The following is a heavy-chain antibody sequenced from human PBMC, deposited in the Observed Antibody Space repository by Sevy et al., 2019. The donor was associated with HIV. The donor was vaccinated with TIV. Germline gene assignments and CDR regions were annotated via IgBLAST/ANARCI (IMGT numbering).Heavy chain of an antibody. J-gene: IGHJ3*02. CDR1: GFTFSSYG. V-gene: IGHV3-33*06. Sequence: GGSLRLSCAASGFTFSSYGMHWVRQAPGKGLEWVAVIWYDGSNKYYADSVKGRFTISRDNSKNTLYLQMNGLRGEDTAVYYCANRPVTEDDAFDIWGQGTMVTVSS. CDR3: ANRPVTEDDAFDI. D-gene: IGHD4-17*01. CDR2: IWYDGSNK.